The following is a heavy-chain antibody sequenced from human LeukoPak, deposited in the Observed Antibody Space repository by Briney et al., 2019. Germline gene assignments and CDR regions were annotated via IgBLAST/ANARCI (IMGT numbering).Heavy chain of an antibody. Sequence: SETLSLTCAVYGGSFSGYYWSWIRQPPGKGLEWIGEINHSGSTNYNPSLKSRVTISVDTSKNQFSLKLSSVTAADTAVYYCARGRRFYHDSSGYYNWFDPWGQGTLVTVSS. J-gene: IGHJ5*02. D-gene: IGHD3-22*01. CDR2: INHSGST. CDR3: ARGRRFYHDSSGYYNWFDP. V-gene: IGHV4-34*01. CDR1: GGSFSGYY.